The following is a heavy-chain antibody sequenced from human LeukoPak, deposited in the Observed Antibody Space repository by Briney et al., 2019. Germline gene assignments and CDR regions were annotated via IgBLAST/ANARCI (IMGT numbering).Heavy chain of an antibody. D-gene: IGHD3-22*01. CDR2: IYYSGST. V-gene: IGHV4-59*01. CDR3: ASRWRDSSGYYYFDY. CDR1: GGSISSYY. J-gene: IGHJ4*02. Sequence: PSETLSLTCTVSGGSISSYYWSWIRQPPGKGLEWIRYIYYSGSTNYNPSLKSRVTISVDTSKNQFSLKLSSVTAADTAVYYCASRWRDSSGYYYFDYWGQGTLLTVFS.